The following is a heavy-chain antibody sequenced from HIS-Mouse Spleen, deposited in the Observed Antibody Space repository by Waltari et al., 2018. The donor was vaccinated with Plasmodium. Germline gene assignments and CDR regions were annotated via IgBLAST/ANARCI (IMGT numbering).Heavy chain of an antibody. J-gene: IGHJ4*02. CDR3: ARAYYDFWSGYRFDY. CDR2: INHSGST. Sequence: QVQLQQWGAGLLKPSETLSLTCAVYGGSFSGYYWSWIRQPLGKGLEWIGEINHSGSTNSNPALKSRVTISLDTAKNRFSLKLSSVTAADTAVYYCARAYYDFWSGYRFDYWGQGTLVTVSS. V-gene: IGHV4-34*01. D-gene: IGHD3-3*01. CDR1: GGSFSGYY.